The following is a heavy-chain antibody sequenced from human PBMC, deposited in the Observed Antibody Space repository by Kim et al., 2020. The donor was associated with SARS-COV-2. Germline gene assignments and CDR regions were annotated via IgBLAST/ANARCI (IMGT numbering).Heavy chain of an antibody. J-gene: IGHJ5*02. Sequence: NYTPSLKSRVTISVDTSKDQFSLKLSSVTAADTAVYYCARGLVQVGGFDPWGQGTLVTVSS. V-gene: IGHV4-34*01. CDR3: ARGLVQVGGFDP. D-gene: IGHD6-13*01.